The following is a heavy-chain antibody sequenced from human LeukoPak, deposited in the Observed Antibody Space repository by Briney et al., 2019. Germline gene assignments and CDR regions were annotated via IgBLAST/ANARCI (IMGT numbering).Heavy chain of an antibody. D-gene: IGHD6-19*01. J-gene: IGHJ6*03. CDR1: GGTFSSYA. V-gene: IGHV1-69*05. Sequence: SVKVSCKASGGTFSSYAISWVRQAPGQGLEWMGGIIPIFGTANYAQKFQGRVTITTDESTSTAYMELSSLRSGDTAVYYCARGSVAGTHYYYYMDVWGKGTTVTVSS. CDR3: ARGSVAGTHYYYYMDV. CDR2: IIPIFGTA.